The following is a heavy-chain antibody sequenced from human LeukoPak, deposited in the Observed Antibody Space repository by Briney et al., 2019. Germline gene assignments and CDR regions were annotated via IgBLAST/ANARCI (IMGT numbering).Heavy chain of an antibody. V-gene: IGHV3-21*01. CDR2: ISSSSSYI. D-gene: IGHD5-18*01. J-gene: IGHJ4*02. CDR3: ASSTGDTAMALDY. CDR1: GFTFSSYS. Sequence: GSLRLSCAASGFTFSSYSMNWVRQAPGKGLEWVSSISSSSSYIYYADSVKGRFAISRDNAKNSLYLQMNSLRAEDTAVYYCASSTGDTAMALDYWGQGTLVTVSS.